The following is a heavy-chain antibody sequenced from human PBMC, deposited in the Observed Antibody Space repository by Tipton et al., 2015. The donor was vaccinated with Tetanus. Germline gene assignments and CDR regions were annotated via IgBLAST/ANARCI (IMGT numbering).Heavy chain of an antibody. CDR1: GDSISRGGFF. Sequence: TLSLTCTVSGDSISRGGFFWDWIRPRPGEGPEGVGDIYYSGDTYYNPSLKSRLSMSVDTSKNQFSLNLESVTAADTAVYYCAKSDGAQTSGWYPSLYFDFWGQGTLVTVSS. CDR3: AKSDGAQTSGWYPSLYFDF. V-gene: IGHV4-31*03. J-gene: IGHJ4*02. CDR2: IYYSGDT. D-gene: IGHD6-19*01.